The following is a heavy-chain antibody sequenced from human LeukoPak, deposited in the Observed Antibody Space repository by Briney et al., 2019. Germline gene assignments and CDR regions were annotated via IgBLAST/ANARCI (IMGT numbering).Heavy chain of an antibody. CDR1: EGTFSSYA. D-gene: IGHD6-13*01. Sequence: SVKVSCKASEGTFSSYAISWVRQAPGQGLEWMGGIIPIFGTANYAQKFQGRVTITADESTSTAYMELSSLRSEDTAVYYCARGSYEGYSSSPFDYWGQGTLVTVSS. J-gene: IGHJ4*02. V-gene: IGHV1-69*13. CDR2: IIPIFGTA. CDR3: ARGSYEGYSSSPFDY.